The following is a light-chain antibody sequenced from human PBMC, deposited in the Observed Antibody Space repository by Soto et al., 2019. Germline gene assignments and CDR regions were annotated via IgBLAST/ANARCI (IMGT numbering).Light chain of an antibody. CDR1: SSDLGRYNY. V-gene: IGLV2-14*03. CDR2: DVS. J-gene: IGLJ1*01. CDR3: SSYTSTTTEV. Sequence: QSALTQPASVSGSPGQSIAISCTGTSSDLGRYNYVSWYQRYLGKAPKLIIYDVSSRPSGVSNRFSGSKSGNTASLTISGLQAEDEADYYCSSYTSTTTEVFGTGTKVTVL.